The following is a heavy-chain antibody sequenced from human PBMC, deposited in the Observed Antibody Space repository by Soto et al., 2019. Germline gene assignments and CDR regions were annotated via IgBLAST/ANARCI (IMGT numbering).Heavy chain of an antibody. D-gene: IGHD3-22*01. CDR1: GFTFTSSA. J-gene: IGHJ3*02. Sequence: SVKVSCKASGFTFTSSAMQWVRQARGQRLEWIGWIVVGSGNTNYAQKFQERDTITRDMSTSTAYIELSSLRSEDTAVYYCAVATMYYYDSSGYYLAAFDIWGQGTMVTVSS. CDR3: AVATMYYYDSSGYYLAAFDI. V-gene: IGHV1-58*02. CDR2: IVVGSGNT.